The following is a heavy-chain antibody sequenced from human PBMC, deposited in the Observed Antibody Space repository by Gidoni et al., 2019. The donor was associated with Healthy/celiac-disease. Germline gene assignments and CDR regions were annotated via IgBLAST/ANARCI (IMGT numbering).Heavy chain of an antibody. V-gene: IGHV3-23*01. D-gene: IGHD3-10*01. CDR3: ATQERVRGVITHTYYGMDV. CDR2: ISGSGGST. J-gene: IGHJ6*02. CDR1: GFLFSSYA. Sequence: EVQLLESGGGLVQPGGSLRLSCAASGFLFSSYAMSWVRQAPGKGLEWFSAISGSGGSTYYADSVKGRFTISRDNSKNTLYLQMKSLRAEDTAVYYCATQERVRGVITHTYYGMDVWGQGTTVTVSS.